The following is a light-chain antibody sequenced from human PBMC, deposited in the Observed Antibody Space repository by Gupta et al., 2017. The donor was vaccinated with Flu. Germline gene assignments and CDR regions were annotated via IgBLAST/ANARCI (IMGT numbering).Light chain of an antibody. CDR2: KAS. CDR3: QQDNSYPYT. J-gene: IGKJ2*01. CDR1: QSISSW. Sequence: PSTLSASVEDRVTITCRASQSISSWLAWYQQRPGKAPKVLIYKASSLESGVPSRFSGSGSGTEFTLTISSLQPDDFATYYCQQDNSYPYTFGQGTKLEIK. V-gene: IGKV1-5*03.